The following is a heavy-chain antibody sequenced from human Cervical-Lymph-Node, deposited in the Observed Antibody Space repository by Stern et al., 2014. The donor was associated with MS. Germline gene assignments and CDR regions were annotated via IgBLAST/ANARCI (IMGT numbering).Heavy chain of an antibody. CDR1: GDSLNIYY. CDR2: FYCTEST. CDR3: AREEVVVPGGLRY. Sequence: VQLQESGQGLVKPSETLYLTCTVSGDSLNIYYWSWIRQSPGKGLEWIGHFYCTESTNYNPSLKSRVTISLDKSKNQFSLKLISVTAADTAVYFCAREEVVVPGGLRYWGQGTLVTVSS. D-gene: IGHD3-16*01. V-gene: IGHV4-59*01. J-gene: IGHJ4*02.